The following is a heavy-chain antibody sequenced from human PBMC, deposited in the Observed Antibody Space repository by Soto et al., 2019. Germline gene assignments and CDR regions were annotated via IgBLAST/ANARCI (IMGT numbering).Heavy chain of an antibody. CDR1: GYSFTSYW. J-gene: IGHJ3*02. Sequence: PGESLKISCKGSGYSFTSYWISWVRQMPGKGLGWMGRIDPSDSYTNYSPSFQGHVTISADKSISTAYLQWSSLKASDTAMYYCALDRDYDSSGYYGNAFDIWGQGTMVTVSS. CDR2: IDPSDSYT. CDR3: ALDRDYDSSGYYGNAFDI. V-gene: IGHV5-10-1*01. D-gene: IGHD3-22*01.